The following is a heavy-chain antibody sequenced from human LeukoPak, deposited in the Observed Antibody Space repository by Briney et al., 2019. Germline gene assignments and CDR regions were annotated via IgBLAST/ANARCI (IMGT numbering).Heavy chain of an antibody. V-gene: IGHV3-30*18. CDR1: GVTFSSYG. CDR3: AKENSAYYYDH. D-gene: IGHD1-26*01. Sequence: GGSLRLSCAASGVTFSSYGMHWVRQAPGKGLEWVAVISYDGSNKYYADSVKGRFTISRDSSKNTLSLQMISLRAEDTAVYYCAKENSAYYYDHWGQGSLATVSS. CDR2: ISYDGSNK. J-gene: IGHJ4*02.